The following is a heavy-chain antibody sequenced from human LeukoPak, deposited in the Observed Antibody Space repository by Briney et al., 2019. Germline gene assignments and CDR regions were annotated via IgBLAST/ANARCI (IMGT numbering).Heavy chain of an antibody. D-gene: IGHD4/OR15-4a*01. J-gene: IGHJ4*02. CDR2: IDRNGRNT. V-gene: IGHV3-64D*09. CDR3: VKEMLTPTSAFDY. Sequence: GGSLRLSCSASGFIFSSYAMHWVRQAPGKGLEYVSTIDRNGRNTYYADSVRGRFTISRDNSKNTLYLQMRSLRAEDTAVYYCVKEMLTPTSAFDYWGQGSLVTVSS. CDR1: GFIFSSYA.